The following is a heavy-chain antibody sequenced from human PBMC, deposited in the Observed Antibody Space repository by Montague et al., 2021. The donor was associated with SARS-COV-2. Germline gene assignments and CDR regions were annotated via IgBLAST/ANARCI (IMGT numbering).Heavy chain of an antibody. CDR2: VDHRRSS. J-gene: IGHJ3*02. Sequence: SETLSLTCAVYGGSFSDYYWTWIRQAPGKGLEWIGEVDHRRSSSYNPSLQSRLTISVDRSKNQFSLRLTSVTAADTAVYYCARGQVTVFGVLIMLPAAGPLDSWGLGTKVTVSS. V-gene: IGHV4-34*01. D-gene: IGHD3-3*01. CDR3: ARGQVTVFGVLIMLPAAGPLDS. CDR1: GGSFSDYY.